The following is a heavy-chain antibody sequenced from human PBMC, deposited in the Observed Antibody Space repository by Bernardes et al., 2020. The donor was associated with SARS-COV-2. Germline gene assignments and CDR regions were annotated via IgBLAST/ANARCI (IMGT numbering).Heavy chain of an antibody. V-gene: IGHV3-23*01. J-gene: IGHJ4*02. CDR1: GFALSNYA. CDR3: ARRAFASDEHFEY. CDR2: VSDSGGGVST. D-gene: IGHD6-6*01. Sequence: GSMRLSCLASGFALSNYAMTWVRQAPGKGLEWVSTVSDSGGGVSTYYADFVKGRFTISRDNSKNTLFLQMNSLRAEDTAIYFCARRAFASDEHFEYWGQGTLVTVSS.